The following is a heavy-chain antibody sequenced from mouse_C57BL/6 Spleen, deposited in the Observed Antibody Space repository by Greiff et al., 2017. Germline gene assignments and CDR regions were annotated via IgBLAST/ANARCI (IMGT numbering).Heavy chain of an antibody. CDR3: ARQYGKGLAYAMDY. D-gene: IGHD2-10*02. CDR1: GFSLTSYG. CDR2: IWSDGST. J-gene: IGHJ4*01. V-gene: IGHV2-6-1*01. Sequence: QVQLKESGPGLVAPSPSLSITCTVSGFSLTSYGVHWVRQPPGKGLEWLVVIWSDGSTTYNSALKSRLSISKDNSKSQVFLKMNSLQTDDTAMYYCARQYGKGLAYAMDYWGQGTSVTVSS.